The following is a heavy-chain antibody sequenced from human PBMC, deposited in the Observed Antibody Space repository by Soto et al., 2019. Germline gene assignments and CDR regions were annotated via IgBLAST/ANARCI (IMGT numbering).Heavy chain of an antibody. D-gene: IGHD5-12*01. Sequence: GGSLRLSCAASGFTFSSYAMSWVRQAPGKGLEWVSAISGSGGSTYYADSVKGRFTISRENSKNTLYLQMNSLRAEDTAVYYCAKDDRGPVDIVATILFDYWGQGTRVTVSS. J-gene: IGHJ4*02. CDR2: ISGSGGST. CDR1: GFTFSSYA. CDR3: AKDDRGPVDIVATILFDY. V-gene: IGHV3-23*01.